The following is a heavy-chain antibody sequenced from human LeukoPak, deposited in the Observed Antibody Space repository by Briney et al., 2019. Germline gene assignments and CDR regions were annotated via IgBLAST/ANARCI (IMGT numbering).Heavy chain of an antibody. CDR3: ASAWGYFDWLYTH. CDR2: IYSGGNT. V-gene: IGHV3-66*01. J-gene: IGHJ4*02. Sequence: GGSLRLSCAASGFTVSSNYMSWVRQAPGKGLEWVSVIYSGGNTYYADSVKGRFTISRDNSKNTLYLQMNSLRAEDTAVYYCASAWGYFDWLYTHWGQGTLVTVSS. D-gene: IGHD3-9*01. CDR1: GFTVSSNY.